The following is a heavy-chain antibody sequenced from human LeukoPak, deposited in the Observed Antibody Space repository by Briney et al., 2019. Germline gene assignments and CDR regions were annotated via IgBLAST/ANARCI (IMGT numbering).Heavy chain of an antibody. CDR3: ARVRCSGGTCPYYYYYYYMDV. Sequence: SETLSLTSTVSGGSISTYYWSWIRQPPGKGLEWIGYIYYSGSTYYNPSLQSRVTISIDTSKNQFSLKLRFVTAADTAVYYCARVRCSGGTCPYYYYYYYMDVWGKGTTVTVSS. CDR2: IYYSGST. CDR1: GGSISTYY. J-gene: IGHJ6*03. D-gene: IGHD2-15*01. V-gene: IGHV4-59*12.